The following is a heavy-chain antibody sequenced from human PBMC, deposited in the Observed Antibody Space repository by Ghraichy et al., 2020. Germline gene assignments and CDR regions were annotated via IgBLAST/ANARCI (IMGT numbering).Heavy chain of an antibody. Sequence: SETLSLTCAVYGGSFSGYYWSWIRQPPGKGLEWIGEINHSGSTNYNPSLKSRVTISVDTSKNQFSLKLSSVTAADTAVYYCARVSISMVRGPRRNYFDYWGQGTLVTVSS. D-gene: IGHD3-10*01. J-gene: IGHJ4*02. CDR3: ARVSISMVRGPRRNYFDY. CDR1: GGSFSGYY. V-gene: IGHV4-34*01. CDR2: INHSGST.